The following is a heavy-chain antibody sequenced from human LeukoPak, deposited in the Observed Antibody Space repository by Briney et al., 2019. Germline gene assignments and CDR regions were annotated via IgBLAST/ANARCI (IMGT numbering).Heavy chain of an antibody. J-gene: IGHJ6*04. CDR3: AELDITMIGGV. Sequence: GGSLRLSCAASGFTFSSYGMSWVRQAPGKGLDWVSAISGSGSTIYYADSVKGRFTISRDNAKNSLYLQMNSLRAEDTAVYYCAELDITMIGGVWGKGTTVTISS. V-gene: IGHV3-48*04. CDR1: GFTFSSYG. CDR2: ISGSGSTI. D-gene: IGHD3-10*02.